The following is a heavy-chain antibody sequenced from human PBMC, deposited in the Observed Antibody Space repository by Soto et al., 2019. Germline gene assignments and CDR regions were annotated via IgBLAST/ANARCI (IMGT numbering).Heavy chain of an antibody. CDR2: IKQDGSEK. CDR3: ARGGTSMIVVGAFDD. CDR1: GFAFSNYW. D-gene: IGHD3-22*01. Sequence: EVQLVESGGGLVQPGGSLRLSCAASGFAFSNYWMSWVRQAPGKGLEWVATIKQDGSEKYYVDSVKGRFTISRDKAKNSLYLQMNSLRAEDTAVYHCARGGTSMIVVGAFDDWVQGALVTVSS. J-gene: IGHJ4*02. V-gene: IGHV3-7*01.